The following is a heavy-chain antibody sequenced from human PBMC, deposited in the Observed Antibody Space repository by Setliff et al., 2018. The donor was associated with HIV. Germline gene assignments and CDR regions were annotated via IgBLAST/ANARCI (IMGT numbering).Heavy chain of an antibody. CDR1: GGSISNSRYY. D-gene: IGHD2-21*02. CDR2: IYHSGNT. Sequence: TLSLTCTVSGGSISNSRYYWSWIRQPPGKGLEWIASIYHSGNTYYMPSLQSRVTISVDMSKNQFSLKLTSVTAADAAVYYCARGEACGGGCHYAFELWGRGTMVT. CDR3: ARGEACGGGCHYAFEL. V-gene: IGHV4-39*01. J-gene: IGHJ3*01.